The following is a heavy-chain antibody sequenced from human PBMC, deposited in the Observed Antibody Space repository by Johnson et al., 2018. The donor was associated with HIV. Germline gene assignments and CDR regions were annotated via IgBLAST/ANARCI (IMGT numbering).Heavy chain of an antibody. J-gene: IGHJ3*02. Sequence: QVQLVESGGGLVQPGGSLRLSCAASGFTFSSYGMHWVRQAPGKGLEWVAFIRYDGSNKYYADSVKGRFTISRDNSKNTLYLQMNSLRAEDTAVYYCAKAGGVLMVYAWETDAFDIWGQGTMVTVSS. D-gene: IGHD2-8*01. CDR2: IRYDGSNK. CDR1: GFTFSSYG. CDR3: AKAGGVLMVYAWETDAFDI. V-gene: IGHV3-30*02.